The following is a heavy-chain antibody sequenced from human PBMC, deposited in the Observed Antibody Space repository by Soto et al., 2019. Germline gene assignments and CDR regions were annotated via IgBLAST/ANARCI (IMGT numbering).Heavy chain of an antibody. D-gene: IGHD6-13*01. CDR1: GFTLSNYG. V-gene: IGHV3-30*18. CDR2: ISFDGSNQ. CDR3: AKDLVIGSWRQYYYGMDV. J-gene: IGHJ6*04. Sequence: QVQLVESGGGVVQPGRSLRLSCAASGFTLSNYGIHWVRQAPGKGLEWVAVISFDGSNQYYVDSVKGRFTISRDNSKNTRYLQMNGLRAEDTAVYHCAKDLVIGSWRQYYYGMDVWGKGTKVTVTS.